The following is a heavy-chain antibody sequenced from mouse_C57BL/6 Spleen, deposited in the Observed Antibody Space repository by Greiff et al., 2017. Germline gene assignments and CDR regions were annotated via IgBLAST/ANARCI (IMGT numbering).Heavy chain of an antibody. Sequence: EVQLVESGGDLVKPGGSLKLSCAASGFTFSSYGMSWVRQTPDKRLEWVATISSGGSYTYYPDSVKGRFTISRDNAKNTLYLQMSSLKSEDTAMYYCARAPFYPFDYWGQGTTLTVSS. CDR1: GFTFSSYG. CDR3: ARAPFYPFDY. D-gene: IGHD1-1*01. J-gene: IGHJ2*01. CDR2: ISSGGSYT. V-gene: IGHV5-6*01.